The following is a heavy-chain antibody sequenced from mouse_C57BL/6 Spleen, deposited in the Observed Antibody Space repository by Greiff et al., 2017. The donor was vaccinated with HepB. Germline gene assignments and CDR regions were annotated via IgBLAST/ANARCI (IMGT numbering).Heavy chain of an antibody. Sequence: VQLQQSGAELVRPGASVKLSCTASGFNIKDYYMHWVKQRPEQGLEWIGRIDPEDGDTEYAPKFQGKATMTADTSSNTAYLQLSSLTSEDTAVYYCTTDYSSAWFAYWGQGTLVTVSA. V-gene: IGHV14-1*01. D-gene: IGHD2-12*01. CDR3: TTDYSSAWFAY. CDR1: GFNIKDYY. CDR2: IDPEDGDT. J-gene: IGHJ3*01.